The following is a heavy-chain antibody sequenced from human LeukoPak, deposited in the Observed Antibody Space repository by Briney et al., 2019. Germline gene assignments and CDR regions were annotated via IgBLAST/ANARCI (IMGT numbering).Heavy chain of an antibody. CDR3: ARNTVTLGFPLHV. D-gene: IGHD4-11*01. J-gene: IGHJ4*02. Sequence: PGGSLRLSCAASGFTVSSNYMSWVRQAPGKGLEWVSVIYSGGSTYYADSVKGRFTISRDNAKNSLYLQMNSLRAEDTAVYYCARNTVTLGFPLHVWGQGTLVTVSS. CDR2: IYSGGST. V-gene: IGHV3-53*01. CDR1: GFTVSSNY.